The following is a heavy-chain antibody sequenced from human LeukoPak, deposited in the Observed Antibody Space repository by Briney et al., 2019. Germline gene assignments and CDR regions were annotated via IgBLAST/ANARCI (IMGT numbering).Heavy chain of an antibody. Sequence: ASVKVSCKASGYTFTGHYMHWVRQAPGQGLEWMGWINPNSGGANYAQKFRGRVTMTRDTSISTAYMELSRLTSDDTAVYYCAREGEEMATTDVWGQGTMVTVSS. D-gene: IGHD5-24*01. CDR2: INPNSGGA. CDR3: AREGEEMATTDV. J-gene: IGHJ3*01. V-gene: IGHV1-2*02. CDR1: GYTFTGHY.